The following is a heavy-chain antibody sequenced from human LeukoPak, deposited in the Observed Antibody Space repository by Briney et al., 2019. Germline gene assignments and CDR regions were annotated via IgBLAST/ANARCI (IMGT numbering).Heavy chain of an antibody. V-gene: IGHV3-30*18. Sequence: GGSLRLSCAASGSTFSNYDMHWVRQAPGKGLEWVAVISYDGSNEYYADSLKGRFAISRDNSKDTLYLQMNSLRAEDTAVYYCAKAWGSSWYNHYFDFWGQGTLVTVSS. D-gene: IGHD6-13*01. CDR1: GSTFSNYD. J-gene: IGHJ4*02. CDR3: AKAWGSSWYNHYFDF. CDR2: ISYDGSNE.